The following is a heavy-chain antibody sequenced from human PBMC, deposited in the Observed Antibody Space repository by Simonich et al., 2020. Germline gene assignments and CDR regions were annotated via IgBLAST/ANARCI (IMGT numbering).Heavy chain of an antibody. CDR1: GGSISSSSYY. J-gene: IGHJ3*02. CDR3: ARHAGFAFDI. Sequence: QLQLQESGPGLVKPSETLSLTCTVSGGSISSSSYYWGWIRQPPGKGLEWIGSIDYGGSTYYNPSLKSRVTISVDTSKNQFSLKLSSVTAADTAVYYCARHAGFAFDIWGQGTMVTVSS. D-gene: IGHD6-13*01. V-gene: IGHV4-39*01. CDR2: IDYGGST.